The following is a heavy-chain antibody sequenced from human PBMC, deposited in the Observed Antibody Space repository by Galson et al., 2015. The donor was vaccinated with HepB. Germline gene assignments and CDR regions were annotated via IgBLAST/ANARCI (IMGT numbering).Heavy chain of an antibody. CDR3: AKEETVLTPLRSAFDN. D-gene: IGHD4/OR15-4a*01. CDR1: GFTFSSYG. CDR2: ISYDESIK. J-gene: IGHJ3*02. V-gene: IGHV3-30*18. Sequence: SLRLSCAASGFTFSSYGMHWVRQAPGKGLEWVAVISYDESIKYYTDSVKGRFTISRDNSENTLYLQMNSLRAEDTAVFYCAKEETVLTPLRSAFDNWGQGTMVTVSS.